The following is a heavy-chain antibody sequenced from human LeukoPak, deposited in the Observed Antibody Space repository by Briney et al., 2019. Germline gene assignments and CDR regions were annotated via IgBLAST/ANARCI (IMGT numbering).Heavy chain of an antibody. Sequence: SGGSLRLSCAASGFTFSSYGMHWVRQAPGKGLEWVAVIWYDGSNKYYADSVKGRFTISRDNSKNTLYLQMNSLRAEDTAVYYCARSYCSSTSCYTWEIDYWGQGTLVTVSS. CDR1: GFTFSSYG. D-gene: IGHD2-2*02. CDR2: IWYDGSNK. J-gene: IGHJ4*02. CDR3: ARSYCSSTSCYTWEIDY. V-gene: IGHV3-33*01.